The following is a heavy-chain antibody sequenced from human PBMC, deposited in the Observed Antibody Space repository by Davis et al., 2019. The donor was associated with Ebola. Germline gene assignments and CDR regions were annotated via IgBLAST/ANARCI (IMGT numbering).Heavy chain of an antibody. CDR3: ARGWLRGGMDV. Sequence: HSQTLSLTCGISGDSVSSAGWNWIRQSPSRGLEWLGRTYYSSKWYNDYAVSVKSRITINPDTSKNQFSLHLNSVTPEDTALYYCARGWLRGGMDVWGEGTTVTVSS. V-gene: IGHV6-1*01. CDR1: GDSVSSAG. D-gene: IGHD5-18*01. CDR2: TYYSSKWYN. J-gene: IGHJ6*04.